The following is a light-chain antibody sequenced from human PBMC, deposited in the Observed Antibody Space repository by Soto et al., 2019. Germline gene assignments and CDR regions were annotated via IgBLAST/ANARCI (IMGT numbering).Light chain of an antibody. V-gene: IGLV2-18*02. CDR2: EVS. Sequence: QSALTQPPSVSGSPGQSVTISCTGTSSDVGSYNRVSWYQQPPGTAPKLMIYEVSNRPSGVPDRFSGSKSGNTASLTISGLQAEDEADYDCSSYTSSSTEVVFGGGTKVTVL. CDR3: SSYTSSSTEVV. CDR1: SSDVGSYNR. J-gene: IGLJ2*01.